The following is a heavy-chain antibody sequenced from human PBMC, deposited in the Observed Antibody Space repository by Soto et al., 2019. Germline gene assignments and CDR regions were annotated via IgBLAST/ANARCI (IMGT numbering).Heavy chain of an antibody. D-gene: IGHD3-10*01. V-gene: IGHV4-31*03. J-gene: IGHJ6*02. CDR1: GGSISSGGYY. CDR2: IYYSGST. CDR3: SRGVTAYYGMDV. Sequence: SETLSLTCTVSGGSISSGGYYWSWIRQHPGKGLEWIGYIYYSGSTYYNPSLKSRVTISVDTSKNQFSLKLSSVTAADTAGYYCSRGVTAYYGMDVWGQGTTVTVSS.